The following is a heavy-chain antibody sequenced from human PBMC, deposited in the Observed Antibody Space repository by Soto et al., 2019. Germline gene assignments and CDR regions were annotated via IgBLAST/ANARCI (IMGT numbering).Heavy chain of an antibody. D-gene: IGHD3-3*01. V-gene: IGHV3-23*01. CDR2: ISGSDGKT. J-gene: IGHJ4*02. Sequence: SCAASGFSFGSYAFSWVRQAPGKGLEWVSTISGSDGKTFYADSVKGRFSISRDTSQSTLYLQMNSLRADDTAMYYCARWSYLDYWGQGTRVTVSS. CDR3: ARWSYLDY. CDR1: GFSFGSYA.